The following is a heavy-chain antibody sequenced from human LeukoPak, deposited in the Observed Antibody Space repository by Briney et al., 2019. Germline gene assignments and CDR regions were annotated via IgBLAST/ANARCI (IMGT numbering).Heavy chain of an antibody. D-gene: IGHD2-2*01. CDR1: GFTFSDYW. CDR3: AREACSSTSCYEYYYYYYMDV. Sequence: GGSLRLSCAASGFTFSDYWVDWVRQAPGKGLEWVANIKQDGSEKYYVDSVKGRFTISRDNAKNSLYLQMNSLRAEDTAVYYCAREACSSTSCYEYYYYYYMDVWGKGTTVTVSS. J-gene: IGHJ6*03. CDR2: IKQDGSEK. V-gene: IGHV3-7*01.